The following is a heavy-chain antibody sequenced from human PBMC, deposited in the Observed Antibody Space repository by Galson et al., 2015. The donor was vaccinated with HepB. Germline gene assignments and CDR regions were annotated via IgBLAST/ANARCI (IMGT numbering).Heavy chain of an antibody. V-gene: IGHV7-4-1*02. J-gene: IGHJ4*02. CDR1: GYTFTSYA. Sequence: SVKVSCKASGYTFTSYAMNWVRQAPGQGLEWMGWINTNTGNPTYAQGFTGRFVFSLDTSVSTAYLQISSLRAEDTAVYYCARDFRRVVKRTALHYWGQGTLVTVSS. CDR2: INTNTGNP. CDR3: ARDFRRVVKRTALHY. D-gene: IGHD3-3*01.